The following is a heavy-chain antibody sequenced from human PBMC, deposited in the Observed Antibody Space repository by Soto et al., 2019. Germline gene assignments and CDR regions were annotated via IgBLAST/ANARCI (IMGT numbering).Heavy chain of an antibody. CDR1: GGSISSGGYS. CDR3: AAGGGLPRYY. CDR2: IYHSGST. V-gene: IGHV4-30-2*01. Sequence: QLQLQESGSGLVKPSQTLSLTCAVSGGSISSGGYSWSWIRQPPGKGLEWIGYIYHSGSTYYYSSLQSRVTISAARRKYPFPLKQSSLTAADTAVYYSAAGGGLPRYYWGQGTLVTVSS. D-gene: IGHD2-15*01. J-gene: IGHJ4*02.